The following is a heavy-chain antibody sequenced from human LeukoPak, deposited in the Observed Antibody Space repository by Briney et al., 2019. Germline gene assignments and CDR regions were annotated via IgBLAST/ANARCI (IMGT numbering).Heavy chain of an antibody. D-gene: IGHD3-22*01. J-gene: IGHJ4*02. CDR2: ISASGP. Sequence: GGSLRLSCAASGFTFSSYSMNWVRQAPGKGLEWVSIISASGPYYADAVRGRFTISRDNSRNTLSLQMDSLRAEDTAVYYCAKDHESDGYPCLDHWGLGTLVTVSS. CDR3: AKDHESDGYPCLDH. CDR1: GFTFSSYS. V-gene: IGHV3-23*01.